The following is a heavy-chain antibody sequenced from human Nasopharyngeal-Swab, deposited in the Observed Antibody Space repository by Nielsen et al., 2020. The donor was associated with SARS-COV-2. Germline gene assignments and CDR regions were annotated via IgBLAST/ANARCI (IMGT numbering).Heavy chain of an antibody. V-gene: IGHV1-2*02. CDR2: MKPSSGGT. Sequence: ASVKVSCKASGYTFTDYYLHWVRQAPGQGLEWMGWMKPSSGGTNYAQKFQGRVTMTRDTSINTAYMELRRLRSDDTAVYYCARDDYGDYGYFGHWGQGTLVTVSS. CDR1: GYTFTDYY. D-gene: IGHD4-17*01. CDR3: ARDDYGDYGYFGH. J-gene: IGHJ4*02.